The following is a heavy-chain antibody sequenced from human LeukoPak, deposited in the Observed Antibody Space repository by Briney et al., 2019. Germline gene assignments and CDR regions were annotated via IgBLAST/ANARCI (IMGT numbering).Heavy chain of an antibody. V-gene: IGHV3-23*01. CDR3: AKAYDFWSGYSDY. Sequence: PGGSLRLSCAASGFTFSSYAMSWVRQAPGKGLEWVSAISGSGGSTYYADSVKGRFTISRDNSKNTLYLQMNSLRAEDTAIYYCAKAYDFWSGYSDYWGQGTLVTVSS. D-gene: IGHD3-3*01. CDR2: ISGSGGST. CDR1: GFTFSSYA. J-gene: IGHJ4*02.